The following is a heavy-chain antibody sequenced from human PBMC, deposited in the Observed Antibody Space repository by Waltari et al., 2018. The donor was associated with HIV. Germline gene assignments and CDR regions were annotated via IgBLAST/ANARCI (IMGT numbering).Heavy chain of an antibody. CDR1: GFTFSSYW. CDR3: ARVQGYSYAVNWFDP. Sequence: EVQLVESGGGLVQPGGSLRLSCAASGFTFSSYWMHWVRQAPGKGLGWVSRINSDGSSTSYADSWKGRFTISRDNAKNTLYLQMNSLRAEDTAVYYCARVQGYSYAVNWFDPWGQGTLVTVSS. V-gene: IGHV3-74*01. CDR2: INSDGSST. J-gene: IGHJ5*02. D-gene: IGHD5-18*01.